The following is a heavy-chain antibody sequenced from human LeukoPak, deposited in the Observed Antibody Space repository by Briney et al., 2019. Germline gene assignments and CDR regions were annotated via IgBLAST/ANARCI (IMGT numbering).Heavy chain of an antibody. D-gene: IGHD1-26*01. Sequence: PGGSLRLSCAASGFTLSSYSMNWVRQAPGKGLEWVSGISPSGDITYYADSVKGRFTISRDNSKNTLYLQMNSLKTEDTAVYYCTTSGSYELDYWGQGTLVTVSS. V-gene: IGHV3-23*01. CDR1: GFTLSSYS. CDR3: TTSGSYELDY. J-gene: IGHJ4*02. CDR2: ISPSGDIT.